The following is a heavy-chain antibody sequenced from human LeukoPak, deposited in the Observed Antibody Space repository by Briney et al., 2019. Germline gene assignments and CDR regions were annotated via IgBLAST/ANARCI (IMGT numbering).Heavy chain of an antibody. CDR3: ARWEYCSSSSCYDESETFDY. Sequence: ASVKVSCKASGYTFTSYGLSWVRQAPGQGLEWMGWISAYNGNTNYAQKYQGRVTMITDTSTSTAYMELRSLRSDDTAIYYCARWEYCSSSSCYDESETFDYWGQGTLVTVSS. V-gene: IGHV1-18*01. J-gene: IGHJ4*02. D-gene: IGHD2-2*01. CDR2: ISAYNGNT. CDR1: GYTFTSYG.